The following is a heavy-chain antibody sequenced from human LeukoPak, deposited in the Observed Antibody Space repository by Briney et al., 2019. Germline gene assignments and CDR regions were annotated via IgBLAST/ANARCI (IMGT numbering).Heavy chain of an antibody. CDR3: ARGKVVTMVRGVIIRYFDY. J-gene: IGHJ4*02. CDR1: GGTLSRIG. D-gene: IGHD3-10*01. V-gene: IGHV1-69*13. Sequence: SVKVSCKASGGTLSRIGISWVRRAPGQGLEWMGGIIPIFGTANYAQEFQARVTITADESTSTAYMELGSLRSDATAVYCCARGKVVTMVRGVIIRYFDYWGEGTLVTVSS. CDR2: IIPIFGTA.